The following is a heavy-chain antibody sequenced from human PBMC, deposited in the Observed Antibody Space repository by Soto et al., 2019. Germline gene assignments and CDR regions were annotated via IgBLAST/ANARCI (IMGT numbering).Heavy chain of an antibody. D-gene: IGHD3-22*01. CDR2: IRQDGSEK. CDR1: GFTFSSYW. Sequence: GGSLRLSCAASGFTFSSYWMSWVRQAPGKGLEWVANIRQDGSEKYYVDSVKGRFTISRDNAKNSLYLQMNSLRAEDTAVYYCARYYYDSSGYYDSRYWGQGTLVTVS. CDR3: ARYYYDSSGYYDSRY. J-gene: IGHJ4*02. V-gene: IGHV3-7*05.